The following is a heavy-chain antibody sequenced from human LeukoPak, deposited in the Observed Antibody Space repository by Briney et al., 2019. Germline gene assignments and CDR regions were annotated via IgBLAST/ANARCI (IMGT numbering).Heavy chain of an antibody. CDR2: FYHSGSP. D-gene: IGHD5-24*01. CDR1: GGSFSGYY. CDR3: ARGGRWLQFGSLDY. Sequence: PSETLSLTCAVYGGSFSGYYWSWIREPPGKGLEWIGEFYHSGSPNYHPFRKRRVNISVCTSKNQFSVKLSSVTAADTAVYYCARGGRWLQFGSLDYWGQGTLVTVSS. J-gene: IGHJ4*02. V-gene: IGHV4-34*01.